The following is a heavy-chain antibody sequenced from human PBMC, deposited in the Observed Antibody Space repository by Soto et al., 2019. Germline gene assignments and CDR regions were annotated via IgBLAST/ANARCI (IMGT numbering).Heavy chain of an antibody. CDR1: GVTFTSYG. CDR2: ISHDGSKN. Sequence: QEPLVESGGGVVQPGTSLRLSCAASGVTFTSYGTHLVRRAPRKGLEWVAVISHDGSKNYYPDSVTGRFTISSDNYKNPLFLHMTSLSADDTACAFCATDFSRWPGVLREFDLGGQGTVFTVS. J-gene: IGHJ3*01. V-gene: IGHV3-30*03. CDR3: ATDFSRWPGVLREFDL.